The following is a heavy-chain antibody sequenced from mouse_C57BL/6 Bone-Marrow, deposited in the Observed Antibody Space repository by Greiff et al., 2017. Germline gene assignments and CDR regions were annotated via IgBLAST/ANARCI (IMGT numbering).Heavy chain of an antibody. CDR2: LNPNYGTT. J-gene: IGHJ1*03. Sequence: VQLQQSGPELVKPGASVKISCTASGYSFTDYNMNWVKQSNGKSLEWIGVLNPNYGTTSYNQKFKGKATLPVDQSSSTAYMQLNSLTSEDSAVYYCASTTVVSGYFDVWGTGTTVTVSS. CDR3: ASTTVVSGYFDV. CDR1: GYSFTDYN. V-gene: IGHV1-39*01. D-gene: IGHD1-1*01.